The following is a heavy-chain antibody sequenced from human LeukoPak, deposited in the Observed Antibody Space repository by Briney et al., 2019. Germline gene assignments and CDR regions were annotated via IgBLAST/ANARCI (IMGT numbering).Heavy chain of an antibody. CDR2: IIPIFGTA. V-gene: IGHV1-69*13. J-gene: IGHJ6*02. D-gene: IGHD3-22*01. CDR1: GGTFSSYA. CDR3: ARAKSPDDSSGYWDYYYYGMDV. Sequence: SVKVSCKASGGTFSSYAISWVRQAPGQGLEWMGGIIPIFGTANYAQKFQGRVTITADESTSTAYMELSSLRSEDTAVYYCARAKSPDDSSGYWDYYYYGMDVWGQGTTVTVSS.